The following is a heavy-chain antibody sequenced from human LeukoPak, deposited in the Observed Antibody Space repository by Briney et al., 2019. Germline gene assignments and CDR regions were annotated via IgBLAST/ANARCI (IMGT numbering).Heavy chain of an antibody. J-gene: IGHJ3*02. D-gene: IGHD5-12*01. CDR2: IYYSGST. V-gene: IGHV4-59*01. CDR3: ARPHVDSDAFDI. CDR1: GGSISSYY. Sequence: SETLSLTCTVSGGSISSYYWSWIRQPPGKGLEWIGYIYYSGSTNYNPSLKSRVTISVDTSKNQFSLKLSSVTAADTAVYYCARPHVDSDAFDIWGQGTMVTVSS.